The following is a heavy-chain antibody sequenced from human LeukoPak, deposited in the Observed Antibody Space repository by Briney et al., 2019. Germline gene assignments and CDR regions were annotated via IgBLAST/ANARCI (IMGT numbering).Heavy chain of an antibody. Sequence: SETLSLTCSVSGGSINSYYWSWIRQPPGQGLEWIGNIHHSGNTSYNPSRKSRVTMSLDTSKNQFSLKLTSVTAADTAVYYCARVRGYGLGSYVDPWGQGTLVTVSS. J-gene: IGHJ5*02. CDR2: IHHSGNT. CDR3: ARVRGYGLGSYVDP. D-gene: IGHD3-10*01. V-gene: IGHV4-59*01. CDR1: GGSINSYY.